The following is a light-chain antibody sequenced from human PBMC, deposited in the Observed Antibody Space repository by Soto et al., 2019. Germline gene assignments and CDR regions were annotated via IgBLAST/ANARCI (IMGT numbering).Light chain of an antibody. CDR1: QSVSSN. J-gene: IGKJ1*01. V-gene: IGKV3-15*01. Sequence: EIVMTQSPATLSVSPAERATLSWRASQSVSSNLAWYQQKPGQAPRLLIYGASTRATGIPARFSGSGSGTEFTLTISSLQSEDFAVYYCQQYNNSPPWTFGQGTKVEIK. CDR3: QQYNNSPPWT. CDR2: GAS.